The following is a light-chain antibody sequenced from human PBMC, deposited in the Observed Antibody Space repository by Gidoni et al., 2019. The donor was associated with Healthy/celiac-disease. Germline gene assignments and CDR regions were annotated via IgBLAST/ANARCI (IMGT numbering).Light chain of an antibody. V-gene: IGLV2-8*01. J-gene: IGLJ3*02. CDR2: EVS. CDR3: SSYAGSNNLV. CDR1: SMDVCGYNY. Sequence: QYALTQPPSASGSHAQPVTISCTGTSMDVCGYNYVSWYQQHPGKAPILLSYEVSQRPSGVPDRFSGSKSGNTASLTVSGLQAEDEADYYCSSYAGSNNLVFGGGTKLTVL.